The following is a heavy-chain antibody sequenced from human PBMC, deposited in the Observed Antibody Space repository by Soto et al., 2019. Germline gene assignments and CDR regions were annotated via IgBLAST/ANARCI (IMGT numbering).Heavy chain of an antibody. D-gene: IGHD2-21*02. V-gene: IGHV3-43*01. CDR3: AKDKALAYCGGDCYPPYYFDY. Sequence: GGSLRLSCAASGCTFDDYTMHWVRQAPGKGLEWVSLISWDGGSTYYADSVKGRFTISRDNSKNSLYLQMNSLRTEDTALYYCAKDKALAYCGGDCYPPYYFDYWGQGTLVTVSS. CDR2: ISWDGGST. CDR1: GCTFDDYT. J-gene: IGHJ4*02.